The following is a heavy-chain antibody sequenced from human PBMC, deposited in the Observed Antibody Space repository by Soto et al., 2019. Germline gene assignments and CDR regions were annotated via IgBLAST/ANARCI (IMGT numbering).Heavy chain of an antibody. Sequence: GASVKVSCKASGGTFSSYAISWVRQAPGQGFEWMGGIIPIFGTANYAQKFQGRVTITADESTSTAYMELSSLRSEDTAVYYCGLRGDSGFLNFDYWGQGTLVTAPQ. D-gene: IGHD3-22*01. CDR1: GGTFSSYA. V-gene: IGHV1-69*13. J-gene: IGHJ4*02. CDR2: IIPIFGTA. CDR3: GLRGDSGFLNFDY.